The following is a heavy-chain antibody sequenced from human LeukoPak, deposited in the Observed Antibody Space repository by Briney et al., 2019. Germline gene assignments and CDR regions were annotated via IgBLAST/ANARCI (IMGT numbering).Heavy chain of an antibody. CDR1: GFTFSSYW. Sequence: PGGSLRLSCAASGFTFSSYWMSWVRQAPGKGLEWVANIKQDGSEKYYVDSVKGRFTISRENAKNSLYLQMNSLRAEDTAVYYCASDRDYYDSSGYLFDCWGQGTLVTVSS. CDR2: IKQDGSEK. D-gene: IGHD3-22*01. V-gene: IGHV3-7*01. CDR3: ASDRDYYDSSGYLFDC. J-gene: IGHJ4*02.